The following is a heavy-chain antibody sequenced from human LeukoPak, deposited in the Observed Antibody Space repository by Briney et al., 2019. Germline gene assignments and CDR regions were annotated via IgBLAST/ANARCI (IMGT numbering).Heavy chain of an antibody. CDR3: ARGSTVVRGVSPAGDY. J-gene: IGHJ4*02. D-gene: IGHD3-10*01. CDR1: GFTFSSYT. Sequence: GGSLGLSCAASGFTFSSYTMNWVRQAPGKGLEWVSSISRSSSYIYYADSMKGRFTISRDNAKNSLDLQMHSLRAEDTAVYYCARGSTVVRGVSPAGDYWGQGTLVTVSS. CDR2: ISRSSSYI. V-gene: IGHV3-21*01.